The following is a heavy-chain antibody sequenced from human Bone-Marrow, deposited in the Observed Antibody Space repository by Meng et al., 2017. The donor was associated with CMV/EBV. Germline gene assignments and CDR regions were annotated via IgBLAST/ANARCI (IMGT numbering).Heavy chain of an antibody. CDR2: ISSSSSYI. Sequence: GESLKISCAASGFTFSSYSMNWVRQAPGKGLEWVSSISSSSSYIYYADSVKGRFTISRDNAKNSLYLQMNSLRAEDTAVYYCARVFMGAEHYWGHGTLVTVSS. CDR1: GFTFSSYS. J-gene: IGHJ4*01. CDR3: ARVFMGAEHY. V-gene: IGHV3-21*01. D-gene: IGHD1-14*01.